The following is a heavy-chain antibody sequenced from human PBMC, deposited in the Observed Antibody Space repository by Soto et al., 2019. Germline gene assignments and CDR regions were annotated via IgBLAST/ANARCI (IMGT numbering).Heavy chain of an antibody. CDR3: AREDDLYGMDV. V-gene: IGHV4-34*01. CDR2: INHSGST. Sequence: SETLSLTCAVYGGSFSGYYWSWIRQPPGKGLEWIGEINHSGSTNYNPSLKSRVTISVDTSKNQFPLKLSSVTAADTAVYYCAREDDLYGMDVWGQGTTVTV. J-gene: IGHJ6*02. CDR1: GGSFSGYY. D-gene: IGHD1-1*01.